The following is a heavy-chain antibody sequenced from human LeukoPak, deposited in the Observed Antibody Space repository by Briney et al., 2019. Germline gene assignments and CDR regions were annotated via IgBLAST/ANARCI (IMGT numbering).Heavy chain of an antibody. Sequence: ASVKVSCKASGYTFTSHGISWVRQAPGQGLEWMGWISAYNGNTNYAQKLQGRVTMTTDTSTSTAYMELRSLRSDDTAVYYCARGSSSSELHYYYYGMDVWGQGTTVTVSS. CDR1: GYTFTSHG. J-gene: IGHJ6*02. V-gene: IGHV1-18*01. CDR3: ARGSSSSELHYYYYGMDV. CDR2: ISAYNGNT. D-gene: IGHD6-6*01.